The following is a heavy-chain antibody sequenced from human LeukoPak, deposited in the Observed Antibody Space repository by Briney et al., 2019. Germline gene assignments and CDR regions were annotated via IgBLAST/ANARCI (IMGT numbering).Heavy chain of an antibody. J-gene: IGHJ5*02. V-gene: IGHV3-74*03. CDR3: ARGQKLRSGWYGFDP. CDR1: GFTFSNYW. Sequence: GGSLRLSCAASGFTFSNYWIHWVRQAPGKGLVWVSRIDNAGSITTYADSVKGRFTISRDNAENTLYLQMNSLRAEDTAVYYCARGQKLRSGWYGFDPWGQGTLVTVSS. D-gene: IGHD6-19*01. CDR2: IDNAGSIT.